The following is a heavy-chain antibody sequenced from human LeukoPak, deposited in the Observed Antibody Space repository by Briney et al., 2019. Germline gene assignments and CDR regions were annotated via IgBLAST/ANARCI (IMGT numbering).Heavy chain of an antibody. CDR1: GYTFTGYY. CDR3: ARDSSSGWYVYYYYYMDV. D-gene: IGHD6-19*01. V-gene: IGHV1-2*02. Sequence: ASVKVSCKASGYTFTGYYMHWVRQAPGQGLEWMGWINPNSGGTNYAQKFQGRVTMTRDTSISTAYMELSRLRSDDTAVYYCARDSSSGWYVYYYYYMDVWAKGPRSPSP. CDR2: INPNSGGT. J-gene: IGHJ6*03.